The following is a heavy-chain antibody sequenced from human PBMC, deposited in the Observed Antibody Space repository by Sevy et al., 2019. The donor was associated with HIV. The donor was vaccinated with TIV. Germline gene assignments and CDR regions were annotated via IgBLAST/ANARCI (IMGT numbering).Heavy chain of an antibody. J-gene: IGHJ4*02. CDR2: ISSSSSTI. Sequence: GGSLRLSCAASGFTFSSYSMNWVRQAPGKGLEWVSYISSSSSTIYYADSVKGRFTISRDNAKNSLYLQMNSLGAEDTAVYYCARDPYCSSTSCSIYWGQGTLVTVSS. CDR3: ARDPYCSSTSCSIY. D-gene: IGHD2-2*01. CDR1: GFTFSSYS. V-gene: IGHV3-48*01.